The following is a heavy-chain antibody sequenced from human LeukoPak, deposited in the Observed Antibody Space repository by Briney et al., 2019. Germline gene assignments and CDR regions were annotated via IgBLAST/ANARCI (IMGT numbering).Heavy chain of an antibody. Sequence: GGSLRLSCAASGFTFSDYHMNWIRQTPGEGLEWVSYISSSGSTIYYADSVKGRFTISRDNAKNSLYLQMNSLRAEDTAVYYCARAGYCSSTSCYYGAYYYYYGMDVWGQGTTVTVSS. CDR1: GFTFSDYH. CDR2: ISSSGSTI. D-gene: IGHD2-2*01. CDR3: ARAGYCSSTSCYYGAYYYYYGMDV. J-gene: IGHJ6*02. V-gene: IGHV3-11*01.